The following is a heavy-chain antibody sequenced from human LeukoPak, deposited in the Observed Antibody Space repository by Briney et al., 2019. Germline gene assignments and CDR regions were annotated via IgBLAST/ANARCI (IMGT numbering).Heavy chain of an antibody. CDR3: ARGRGFWSGYYTAGRNWFDP. Sequence: SETLSLTCTVSGGSISSGGYYWSWIRQPPGKGLEWIGYIYHSGSTYYNPSLKSRVTISVDRSKNQFSLKLSSVTAADTAVYYCARGRGFWSGYYTAGRNWFDPWGQGTLVTVSS. D-gene: IGHD3-3*01. CDR2: IYHSGST. V-gene: IGHV4-30-2*01. CDR1: GGSISSGGYY. J-gene: IGHJ5*02.